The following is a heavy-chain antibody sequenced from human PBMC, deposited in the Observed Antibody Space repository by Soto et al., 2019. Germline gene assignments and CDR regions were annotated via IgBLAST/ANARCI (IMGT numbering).Heavy chain of an antibody. V-gene: IGHV3-30-3*01. D-gene: IGHD6-13*01. CDR3: AREGMNWPAAGTEAFYYYGMDV. Sequence: PGGSLRLSCAASGFTFSSYAMHWGRQAPCKGLEWVAVISYDGSNKYYADSVKGRFTISRDNSKNTLYLQMNSLRAEDTAVYYCAREGMNWPAAGTEAFYYYGMDVWGQGTTVTVSS. CDR2: ISYDGSNK. CDR1: GFTFSSYA. J-gene: IGHJ6*02.